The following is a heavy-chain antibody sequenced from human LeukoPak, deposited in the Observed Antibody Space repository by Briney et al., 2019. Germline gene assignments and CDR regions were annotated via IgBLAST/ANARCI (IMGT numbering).Heavy chain of an antibody. CDR3: AKGESRLLRFDY. J-gene: IGHJ4*02. Sequence: SCKASGGTFSSYAMSWVRQAPGKGLEWVSAISGSGGSTYYADSVKGRFTISRDNSKNTLSLQMNSLRADDTAVYYCAKGESRLLRFDYWGRGTLVTVPS. CDR1: GGTFSSYA. V-gene: IGHV3-23*01. CDR2: ISGSGGST. D-gene: IGHD4-17*01.